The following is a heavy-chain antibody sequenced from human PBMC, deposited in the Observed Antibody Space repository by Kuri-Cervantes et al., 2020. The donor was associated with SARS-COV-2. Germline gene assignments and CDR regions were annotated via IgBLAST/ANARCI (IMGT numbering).Heavy chain of an antibody. V-gene: IGHV3-23*01. CDR1: GFTFSSYA. CDR2: ISGSGDST. Sequence: GESLKISCAASGFTFSSYAMSWVRQAPGKGLEWVSAISGSGDSTYYADSVKGRFTISRDNSKKTLFLQMNSLRAEDKAVYYCAKAVDPGDSGTPQDFDYWGQGTLVTVSS. CDR3: AKAVDPGDSGTPQDFDY. J-gene: IGHJ4*02. D-gene: IGHD3-10*01.